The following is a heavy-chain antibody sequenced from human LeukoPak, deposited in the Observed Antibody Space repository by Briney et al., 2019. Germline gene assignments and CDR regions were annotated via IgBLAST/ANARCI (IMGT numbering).Heavy chain of an antibody. CDR1: GGSMTSSSYY. J-gene: IGHJ4*02. CDR3: ARHNGDFRY. V-gene: IGHV4-39*01. Sequence: PSESLSLTCTVSGGSMTSSSYYSGWIRQPPGKGLGWIGSIYYSGSTYYNPSLKTRVTISVDTSKNQFSLKLSSVTAADTAVYYCARHNGDFRYWGPGTLVTVSS. CDR2: IYYSGST. D-gene: IGHD4-17*01.